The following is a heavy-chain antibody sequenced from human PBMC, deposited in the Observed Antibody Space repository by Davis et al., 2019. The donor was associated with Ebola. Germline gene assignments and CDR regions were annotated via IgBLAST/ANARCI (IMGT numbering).Heavy chain of an antibody. CDR2: LSPSGVST. D-gene: IGHD3-3*01. CDR1: GFTFSSYG. V-gene: IGHV3-23*01. CDR3: ARDYLTTSFDY. Sequence: GGSLRLSCAASGFTFSSYGMHWVRQAPGRGLEWVSTLSPSGVSTYYADSVKGRFTISGDKNTLYLQMNSLRAEDTAVYYCARDYLTTSFDYWGQGTLVTVSS. J-gene: IGHJ4*02.